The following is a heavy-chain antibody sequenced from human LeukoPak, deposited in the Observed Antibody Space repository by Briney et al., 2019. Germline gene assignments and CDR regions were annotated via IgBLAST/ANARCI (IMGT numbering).Heavy chain of an antibody. J-gene: IGHJ4*02. D-gene: IGHD6-13*01. Sequence: PSETLSLTCGVSGGSISIGGYSWSWIRQPPGKGLEWIGYIYQSGSTYYNPSLKSRVTISVDRSKNEFSLKLSSVTAADTAVYYSARGGIAAAGATFGSWGQGTLVTVSS. V-gene: IGHV4-30-2*01. CDR3: ARGGIAAAGATFGS. CDR1: GGSISIGGYS. CDR2: IYQSGST.